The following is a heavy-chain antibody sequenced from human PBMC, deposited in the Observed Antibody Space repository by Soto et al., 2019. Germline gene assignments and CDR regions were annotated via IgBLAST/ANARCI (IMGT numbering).Heavy chain of an antibody. Sequence: SETLSLTCTVSGGSISSYYWSWIRQPPGKGLEWIGYIYYSGSTNYNPSLKSRVTISVDTSKNQFSLKMSSVTAADTAVYYCARLATRYYFDYWGQGTLITVS. V-gene: IGHV4-59*01. CDR1: GGSISSYY. CDR2: IYYSGST. CDR3: ARLATRYYFDY. J-gene: IGHJ4*02. D-gene: IGHD1-1*01.